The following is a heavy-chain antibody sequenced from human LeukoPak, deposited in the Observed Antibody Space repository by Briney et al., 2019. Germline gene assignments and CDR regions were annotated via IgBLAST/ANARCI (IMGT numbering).Heavy chain of an antibody. J-gene: IGHJ4*02. Sequence: PGGSLRLSCAASGFTVSSNYMSWVRQAPGKGLEWVSVIYSGGSTYYADSVKGRFTISRDNSKNTLYLQMNSLRAEDTAVFYCARAIVGATTRSFDHWGQGTLVTVSS. V-gene: IGHV3-53*01. CDR1: GFTVSSNY. CDR2: IYSGGST. CDR3: ARAIVGATTRSFDH. D-gene: IGHD1-26*01.